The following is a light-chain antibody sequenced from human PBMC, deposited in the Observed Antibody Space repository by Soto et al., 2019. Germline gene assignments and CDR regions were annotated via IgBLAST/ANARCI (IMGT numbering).Light chain of an antibody. Sequence: DIQMTQSPSSLSASVGDRVTITCRASQSISSYLNWYQPKPGKAPKLRIYAASSLQSGVPSRFSGSGSGPDFTLTISSLQPEDFATYYCQQSYSTPLFTFGPGTKVDIK. J-gene: IGKJ3*01. CDR2: AAS. V-gene: IGKV1-39*01. CDR1: QSISSY. CDR3: QQSYSTPLFT.